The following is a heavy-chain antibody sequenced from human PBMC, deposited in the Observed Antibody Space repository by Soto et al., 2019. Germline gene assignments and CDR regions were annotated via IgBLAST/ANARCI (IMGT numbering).Heavy chain of an antibody. CDR1: GFTFSDYA. CDR3: ATYHTNSGSFDY. J-gene: IGHJ4*02. Sequence: PGGSLRLSCAASGFTFSDYAMHWVRQAPGKGLEWVAVVSHDGRNTHYADSVKGRFTISRDNAKNSLFLQMISLRAEDTALYYCATYHTNSGSFDYWGKGTLVPVSS. CDR2: VSHDGRNT. V-gene: IGHV3-30*03. D-gene: IGHD2-8*01.